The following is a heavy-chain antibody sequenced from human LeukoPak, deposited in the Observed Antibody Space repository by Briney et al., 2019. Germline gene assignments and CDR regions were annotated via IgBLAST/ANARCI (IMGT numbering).Heavy chain of an antibody. V-gene: IGHV4-30-4*08. Sequence: KPSQTLSLTCTVSGGSISSGDYYWSWIRQPPGKGLEWLGYIYYSGSTYYNPSLQSRVTISVDPSTTQFSLKLGSVTAADTAVYYCARERPDRNYYYMDVWGKGTTVTVSS. CDR1: GGSISSGDYY. J-gene: IGHJ6*03. CDR3: ARERPDRNYYYMDV. CDR2: IYYSGST.